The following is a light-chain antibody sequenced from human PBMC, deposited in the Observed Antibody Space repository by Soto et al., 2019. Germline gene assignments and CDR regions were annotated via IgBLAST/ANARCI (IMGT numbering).Light chain of an antibody. Sequence: EIVLTQSPATLSLSPGERATLSCRASQSVSSSLAWYQQKPGQPPRLLIHDASNRATGIPARFSGSGSGTDFNLTISSLEPEDLAVYYCQQRSNWPPGVTFGPGTKVDVK. V-gene: IGKV3-11*01. CDR2: DAS. J-gene: IGKJ3*01. CDR3: QQRSNWPPGVT. CDR1: QSVSSS.